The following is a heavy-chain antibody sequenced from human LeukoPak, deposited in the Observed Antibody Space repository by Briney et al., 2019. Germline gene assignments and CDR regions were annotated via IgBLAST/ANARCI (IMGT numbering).Heavy chain of an antibody. V-gene: IGHV3-72*01. Sequence: PGGSLRLSCAASGFTFSDRHMDWVRQAPGKGLEWVGRIRNKGESYTTEYVASVKGRFTISRDDSKNSLYLQLDSLKTEDTAIYYCSSLATSFLSSVYWGQGTLVTASS. CDR1: GFTFSDRH. J-gene: IGHJ4*02. CDR3: SSLATSFLSSVY. D-gene: IGHD1-26*01. CDR2: IRNKGESYTT.